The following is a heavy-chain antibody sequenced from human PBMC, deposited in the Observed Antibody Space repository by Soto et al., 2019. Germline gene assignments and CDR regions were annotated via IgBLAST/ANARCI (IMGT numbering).Heavy chain of an antibody. J-gene: IGHJ4*02. V-gene: IGHV4-34*01. CDR1: GGSFSGYY. Sequence: SETLSLTCAVYGGSFSGYYWSWIRQPPGKGLEWIGGIEHSGRTNQNPSLKTRLIISLDTSKNQFSLRVRSVTAADTAVYYCARGVSLTGAVQGDAPGKDFFDSWGQGTLVTVYS. CDR3: ARGVSLTGAVQGDAPGKDFFDS. D-gene: IGHD1-26*01. CDR2: IEHSGRT.